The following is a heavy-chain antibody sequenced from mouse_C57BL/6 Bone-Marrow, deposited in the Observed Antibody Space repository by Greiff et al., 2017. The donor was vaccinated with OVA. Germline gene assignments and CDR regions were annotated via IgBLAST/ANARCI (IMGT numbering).Heavy chain of an antibody. CDR2: IDPSDSYT. Sequence: QVQLQQPGAELVMPGASVKLSCKASGYTFTSYWMHWVKQRPGQGLEWIGEIDPSDSYTNYNQKFKGKSTLTVDKSSSTAYMQLSSLTSEDSAVYYCARSRLGPWFAYWGQGTLVTVSA. CDR1: GYTFTSYW. D-gene: IGHD4-1*01. J-gene: IGHJ3*01. V-gene: IGHV1-69*01. CDR3: ARSRLGPWFAY.